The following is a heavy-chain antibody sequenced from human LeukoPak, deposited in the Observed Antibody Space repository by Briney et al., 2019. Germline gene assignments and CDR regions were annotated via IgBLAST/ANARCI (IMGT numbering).Heavy chain of an antibody. Sequence: ASVKVSCKASGGTFSSYAISWVRQAPGQGLEWMRRIIPILGIANYAQKFQGRVTITADKSTSTAYMELSSLRSEDTAVYYCARDTEFGAGSWWGQGTLVTVSS. CDR2: IIPILGIA. J-gene: IGHJ4*02. D-gene: IGHD2-8*02. CDR1: GGTFSSYA. CDR3: ARDTEFGAGSW. V-gene: IGHV1-69*04.